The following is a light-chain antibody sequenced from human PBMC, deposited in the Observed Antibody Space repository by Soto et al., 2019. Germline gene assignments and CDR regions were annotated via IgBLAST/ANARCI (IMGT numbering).Light chain of an antibody. CDR2: AAA. Sequence: ETVMTQSPATLSVSLGESATLSCRASQRINNNLAWYQQKPGQAPRLLIYAAATRATGIPARFSGSGSGTEFTLTISSLQSEDFAVYYGQQYSNWPPRYTFGQGTKLEI. CDR1: QRINNN. V-gene: IGKV3-15*01. J-gene: IGKJ2*01. CDR3: QQYSNWPPRYT.